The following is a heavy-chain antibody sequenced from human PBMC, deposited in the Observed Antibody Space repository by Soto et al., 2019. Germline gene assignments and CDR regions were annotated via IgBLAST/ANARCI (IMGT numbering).Heavy chain of an antibody. CDR1: GGTFSSYA. V-gene: IGHV1-69*13. D-gene: IGHD3-22*01. Sequence: GASVKVSCKASGGTFSSYAISWVRQAPGQGLEWMGGIIPIFGTANYAQKFQGRVTITADESTSTAYMELSSLRSEDTAVYYCARARNIYYYDSSGPLDYWGQGTLVTVSS. CDR2: IIPIFGTA. J-gene: IGHJ4*02. CDR3: ARARNIYYYDSSGPLDY.